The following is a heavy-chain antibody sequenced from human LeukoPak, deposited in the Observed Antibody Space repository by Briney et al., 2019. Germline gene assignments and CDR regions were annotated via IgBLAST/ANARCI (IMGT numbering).Heavy chain of an antibody. Sequence: PGGSLRLSCAASGFTFDDYGMSWVRQAPGKGLEWVSGINWNGGSTGYADSVKGRFTISSDNAKNSLYLQMNSLRAEDTALYYCASSLSGSYLYYFDYWGQGTLVTVSS. V-gene: IGHV3-20*04. D-gene: IGHD1-26*01. CDR1: GFTFDDYG. CDR2: INWNGGST. CDR3: ASSLSGSYLYYFDY. J-gene: IGHJ4*02.